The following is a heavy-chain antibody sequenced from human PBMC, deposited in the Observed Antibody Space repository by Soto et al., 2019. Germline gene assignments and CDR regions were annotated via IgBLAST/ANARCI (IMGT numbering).Heavy chain of an antibody. Sequence: EVQLVESGGGLVQPGGSLRLSCAASGLTFTSYSMNWVRQAPGKGLEWVSFIHSSSSTIYYAASVKGRFTISRDNAKNSLYLQMNSLRDEDTAVYYCARDRGYTYGFDFWGQGALVTVSS. CDR1: GLTFTSYS. J-gene: IGHJ4*02. D-gene: IGHD5-18*01. V-gene: IGHV3-48*02. CDR2: IHSSSSTI. CDR3: ARDRGYTYGFDF.